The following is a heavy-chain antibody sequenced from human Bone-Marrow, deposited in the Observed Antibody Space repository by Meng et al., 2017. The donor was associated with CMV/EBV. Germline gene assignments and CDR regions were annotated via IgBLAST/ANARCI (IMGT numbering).Heavy chain of an antibody. CDR2: INSDGSST. V-gene: IGHV3-74*01. J-gene: IGHJ4*02. CDR3: ARDKTTGLRFLEWSDY. CDR1: GFTFSSYW. D-gene: IGHD3-3*01. Sequence: GESLKISCAASGFTFSSYWMHWVRQAPGKGLVWVSRINSDGSSTSYADSVKGRFTISRDNAKNSLYLQMNSLRAEDTAVYYCARDKTTGLRFLEWSDYWGQGTLVTVSS.